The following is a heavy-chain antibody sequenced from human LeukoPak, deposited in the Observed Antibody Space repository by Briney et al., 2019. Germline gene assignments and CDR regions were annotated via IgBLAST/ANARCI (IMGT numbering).Heavy chain of an antibody. D-gene: IGHD3-3*01. CDR3: AGSAIFGVTTLDY. V-gene: IGHV1-8*01. Sequence: ASVKVSCKASGYTFTSYYINWVRQATGQGLEWMGWMNPNSGNTGYAQTFQGRVTMTRDTSISTAYMELSSLRSEDTAVYYYAGSAIFGVTTLDYWGQGTLVTVSS. CDR1: GYTFTSYY. J-gene: IGHJ4*02. CDR2: MNPNSGNT.